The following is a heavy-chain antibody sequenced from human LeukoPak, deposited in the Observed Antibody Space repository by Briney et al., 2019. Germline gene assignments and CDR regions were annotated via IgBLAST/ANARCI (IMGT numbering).Heavy chain of an antibody. CDR3: ARSPPGEQWLVRYYYYYYMDV. Sequence: VASVNVSCKASGGTFSNDAISWVRQAPGQGREGMGRIIPNLGMALYAQKFKGRVTITADKSTSTAYMALRSLRSDDTAVYYCARSPPGEQWLVRYYYYYYMDVWGKGTPVTVSS. CDR2: IIPNLGMA. J-gene: IGHJ6*03. D-gene: IGHD6-19*01. CDR1: GGTFSNDA. V-gene: IGHV1-69*04.